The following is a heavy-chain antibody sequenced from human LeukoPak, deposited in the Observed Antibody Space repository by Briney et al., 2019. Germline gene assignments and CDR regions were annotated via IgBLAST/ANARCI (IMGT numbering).Heavy chain of an antibody. D-gene: IGHD3-10*01. CDR1: GFTFSSYW. CDR2: INSDGSSL. V-gene: IGHV3-74*01. CDR3: TPGSGSYFGWFDP. J-gene: IGHJ5*02. Sequence: PGGSLRLSCAAPGFTFSSYWMHWVRQAPGKGLVWVSRINSDGSSLSYADSVKGRFTISRDNAKNTLYLQMNSLRADDTAVYYCTPGSGSYFGWFDPWGLGTLVTVSS.